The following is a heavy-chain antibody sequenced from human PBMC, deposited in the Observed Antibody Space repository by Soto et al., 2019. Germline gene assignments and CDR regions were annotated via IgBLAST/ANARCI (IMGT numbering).Heavy chain of an antibody. V-gene: IGHV1-18*01. CDR1: GYTFTSYG. J-gene: IGHJ4*02. D-gene: IGHD2-21*02. CDR3: ASTNYNTTLNSRVTISGDTSKNQFSLTLSAVTAADTAVYDCARWMSGRHYDYIWGSYRSNLYYFDY. Sequence: ASVKVSCKASGYTFTSYGISWVRQAPGQGLEWMGWISAYNGNTNYAQKLQGRVTMTTDTSTSTAYMELRSLRSDDTAVYYCASTNYNTTLNSRVTISGDTSKNQFSLTLSAVTAADTAVYDCARWMSGRHYDYIWGSYRSNLYYFDYWGQGTLVTVSS. CDR2: ISAYNGNT.